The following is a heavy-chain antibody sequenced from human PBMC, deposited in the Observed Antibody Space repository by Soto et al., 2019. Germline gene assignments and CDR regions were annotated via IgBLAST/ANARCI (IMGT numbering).Heavy chain of an antibody. V-gene: IGHV1-2*04. J-gene: IGHJ5*02. CDR2: INPNSDGT. D-gene: IGHD2-15*01. CDR3: ARSPYCSGGSCYSPLSS. Sequence: GASVKVSCKASGYTFTGYYMHWVRQAPGQGLEWMGWINPNSDGTNYAQKFQGWVTMTRDTSISTAYMELSRLRSDDTAVYYCARSPYCSGGSCYSPLSSWGQGTLVTVSS. CDR1: GYTFTGYY.